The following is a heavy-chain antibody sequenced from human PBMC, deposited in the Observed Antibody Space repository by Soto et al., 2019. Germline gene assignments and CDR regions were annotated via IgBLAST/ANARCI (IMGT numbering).Heavy chain of an antibody. CDR1: GFAVSTYA. CDR3: ASQRPCGGGTCFSLRSFDR. V-gene: IGHV3-23*01. Sequence: EVQLLESGGGLVQPGGSLRLSCSASGFAVSTYAMSWVRKTPGKGLEWVSTITGSGGSTYYADAVKGRFTISRDNSRNTLYLQMSGLRAEDTAVYSCASQRPCGGGTCFSLRSFDRWGQGTLVTVSS. CDR2: ITGSGGST. D-gene: IGHD2-15*01. J-gene: IGHJ4*02.